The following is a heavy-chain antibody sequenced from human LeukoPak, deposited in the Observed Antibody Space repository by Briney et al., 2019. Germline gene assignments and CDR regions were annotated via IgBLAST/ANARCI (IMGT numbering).Heavy chain of an antibody. CDR3: ARGGNVAAAHLDY. CDR2: ISTSGSTI. CDR1: GFTFSDSY. V-gene: IGHV3-11*04. Sequence: GGSLRLSCAASGFTFSDSYMSWIRQAPGKGLAWVSYISTSGSTIYYADSVKGRFTISRDNAKNSVFLQMNSVRADDTAVYYCARGGNVAAAHLDYWGQGTLVTVSS. D-gene: IGHD6-13*01. J-gene: IGHJ4*02.